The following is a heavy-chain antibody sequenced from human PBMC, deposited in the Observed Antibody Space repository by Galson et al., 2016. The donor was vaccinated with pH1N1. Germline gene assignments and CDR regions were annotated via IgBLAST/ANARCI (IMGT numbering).Heavy chain of an antibody. V-gene: IGHV1-46*01. J-gene: IGHJ4*02. CDR3: TRDQGRLRDY. Sequence: SVKVSCKASGYTFTRYYLHWVRQAPGQGLEWMGVLDPTGGGTTYAQKFHSRLTMTRDTSTSTFSMELSSLKSEDTAVYYCTRDQGRLRDYWGQGTLVTVSS. CDR2: LDPTGGGT. CDR1: GYTFTRYY.